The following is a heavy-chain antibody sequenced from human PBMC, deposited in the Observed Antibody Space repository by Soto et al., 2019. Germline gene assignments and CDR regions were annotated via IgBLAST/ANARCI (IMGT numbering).Heavy chain of an antibody. D-gene: IGHD5-18*01. CDR1: GGSISSYY. J-gene: IGHJ4*02. V-gene: IGHV4-59*01. Sequence: SETLSLTCTVSGGSISSYYWSWIRQPPGKGLEWIGYIYYSGSTNYNPSLKSRVTISVDTSKNQFSLKLSSVTAADTAVYYCARDSYGLYYFDYWGQGTLVTVSS. CDR3: ARDSYGLYYFDY. CDR2: IYYSGST.